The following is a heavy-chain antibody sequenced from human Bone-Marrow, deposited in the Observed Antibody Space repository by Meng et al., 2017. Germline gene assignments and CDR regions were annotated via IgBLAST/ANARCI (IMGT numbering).Heavy chain of an antibody. CDR2: ISYDGSNK. CDR3: ARDFRPLLLTLPDMDV. J-gene: IGHJ6*02. V-gene: IGHV3-30*04. CDR1: GFTFSSYA. Sequence: GESLKISCAAPGFTFSSYAMHWVRQAPGKGLEWVAVISYDGSNKYYADSVKGRFTISRDNSKNTLYLQMNSLRAEGTAVYYCARDFRPLLLTLPDMDVWGQGTTVTVSS. D-gene: IGHD2-2*01.